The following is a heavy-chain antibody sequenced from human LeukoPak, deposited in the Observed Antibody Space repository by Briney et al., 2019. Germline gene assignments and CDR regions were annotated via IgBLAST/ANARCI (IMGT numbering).Heavy chain of an antibody. CDR2: ISGSGGST. V-gene: IGHV3-23*01. CDR1: GFTFSSYA. Sequence: GGSLRLSCAASGFTFSSYAMSWVRQAPGKGLEWVSTISGSGGSTYYVDSVKGRFTISRDNFKNTLYLQMNSLRAEDTAVYYCAKVRDYDSSGYSDYWGQGNLVTVSS. D-gene: IGHD3-22*01. J-gene: IGHJ4*02. CDR3: AKVRDYDSSGYSDY.